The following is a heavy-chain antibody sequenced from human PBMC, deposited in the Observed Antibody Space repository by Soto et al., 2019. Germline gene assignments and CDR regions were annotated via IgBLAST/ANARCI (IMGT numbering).Heavy chain of an antibody. J-gene: IGHJ3*02. Sequence: ASVKVSCKTSGFTFSNSAVQWVRQARGQRLEWMGWIVVGSGNTQYAQKFRERVTITRDMSTSTAHMEVSSLASEDTAVHYCAAELYSGGTRCSFDIWGQGTMVTVS. CDR3: AAELYSGGTRCSFDI. CDR2: IVVGSGNT. D-gene: IGHD1-26*01. CDR1: GFTFSNSA. V-gene: IGHV1-58*01.